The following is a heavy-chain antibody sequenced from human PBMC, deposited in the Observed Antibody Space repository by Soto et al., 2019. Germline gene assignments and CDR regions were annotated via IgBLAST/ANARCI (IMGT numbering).Heavy chain of an antibody. D-gene: IGHD5-18*01. V-gene: IGHV3-53*01. CDR3: ARDFQLWPPV. Sequence: GGSLRLSCAASGFTVGRNYMSWVRQAPGKGLEWVSVIYSGGSTYYADSVKGRFTISRDNSKNTLYLQMNSLRAEDTAVYYCARDFQLWPPVWGQGTLVTVSS. J-gene: IGHJ4*02. CDR1: GFTVGRNY. CDR2: IYSGGST.